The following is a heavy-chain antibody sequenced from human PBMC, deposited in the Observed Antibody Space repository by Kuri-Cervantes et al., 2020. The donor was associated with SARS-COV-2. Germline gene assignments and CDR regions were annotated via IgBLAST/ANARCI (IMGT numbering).Heavy chain of an antibody. D-gene: IGHD3-3*01. V-gene: IGHV5-51*01. Sequence: KVSCKGSGYSFTSYWIGWVRQMPGKGLEWMGIIYPGDSDTRYSPSFQGQVTISADKSISTAYLQWSSLKASDTAMYYCARWTPGDDVWSGGPFDYWGQGTLVTVSS. J-gene: IGHJ4*02. CDR3: ARWTPGDDVWSGGPFDY. CDR1: GYSFTSYW. CDR2: IYPGDSDT.